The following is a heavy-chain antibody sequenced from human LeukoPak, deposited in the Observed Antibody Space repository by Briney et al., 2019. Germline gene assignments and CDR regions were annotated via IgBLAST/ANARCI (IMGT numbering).Heavy chain of an antibody. D-gene: IGHD7-27*01. V-gene: IGHV3-23*01. CDR3: AKVQLGIGVDY. CDR1: GFSFSSYA. Sequence: GGSLRLSCAASGFSFSSYAVSWVRQAPGRGLEWVAGISDGGSRTYYADSVKGRFTISRDDSKNTLYLQMNSLRAEDTAVYYCAKVQLGIGVDYWGQGTLVTVSS. CDR2: ISDGGSRT. J-gene: IGHJ4*02.